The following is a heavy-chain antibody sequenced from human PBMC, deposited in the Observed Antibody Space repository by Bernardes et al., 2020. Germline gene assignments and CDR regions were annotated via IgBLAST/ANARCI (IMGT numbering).Heavy chain of an antibody. CDR2: FDPEAGET. CDR1: GHTLTELS. Sequence: ASVKVSCKVSGHTLTELSIHWVRQVLGKGLEWMGGFDPEAGETIYPQKFQGRLTMTEDTSTDTAYMELSSLRSEDTAVYSCATLFGSGADYWGQGTLVTVS. J-gene: IGHJ4*02. CDR3: ATLFGSGADY. V-gene: IGHV1-24*01. D-gene: IGHD6-19*01.